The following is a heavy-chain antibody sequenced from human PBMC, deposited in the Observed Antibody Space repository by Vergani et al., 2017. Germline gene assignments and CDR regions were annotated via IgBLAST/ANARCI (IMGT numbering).Heavy chain of an antibody. CDR3: AKDRGGKEKGIAAAGSWFDP. J-gene: IGHJ5*02. CDR2: ISGSGGST. D-gene: IGHD6-13*01. V-gene: IGHV3-23*01. Sequence: EVQLLESGGGLVQPGGSLRLSCAASGFTFSSYAMSWVRQAPGKGLEWVSGISGSGGSTYYADSVKGRFTISRDNSKNTLYLQMNSLRAEDKAVYYCAKDRGGKEKGIAAAGSWFDPWGQGTLVTVSS. CDR1: GFTFSSYA.